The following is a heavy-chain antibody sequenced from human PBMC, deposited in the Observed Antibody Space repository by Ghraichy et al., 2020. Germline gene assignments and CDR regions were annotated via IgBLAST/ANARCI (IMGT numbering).Heavy chain of an antibody. CDR1: GSISGYY. Sequence: SETLSLTCTVSGSISGYYWSWIRQPPGKGLEWIGYIHYSGSTSYNPSLKSRGTTSVDTSKNKFSLKLSSVTAADTAIYYCARVMRSAYCSGGSCYSAFDSWGHGTLVTVSS. D-gene: IGHD2-15*01. CDR3: ARVMRSAYCSGGSCYSAFDS. V-gene: IGHV4-59*01. J-gene: IGHJ4*01. CDR2: IHYSGST.